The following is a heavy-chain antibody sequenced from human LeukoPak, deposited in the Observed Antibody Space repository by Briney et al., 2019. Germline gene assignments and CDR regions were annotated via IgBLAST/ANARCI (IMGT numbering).Heavy chain of an antibody. Sequence: GGSLRLSCAASGFTFSSYAMSWVRQAPGKGLEWVSAISGSGGSTYYADSVKGRFTISRDNSKNTLYLQMNSLRAEDTAVYYCAKVRRRETTISVSEYWGQGTLVTVSS. J-gene: IGHJ4*02. D-gene: IGHD5-24*01. V-gene: IGHV3-23*01. CDR2: ISGSGGST. CDR3: AKVRRRETTISVSEY. CDR1: GFTFSSYA.